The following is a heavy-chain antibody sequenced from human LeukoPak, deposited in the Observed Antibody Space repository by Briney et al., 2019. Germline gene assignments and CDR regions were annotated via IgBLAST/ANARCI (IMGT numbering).Heavy chain of an antibody. CDR1: GYSFTGYY. V-gene: IGHV1-2*06. J-gene: IGHJ5*02. D-gene: IGHD1-14*01. CDR3: ARVSSPLQYNWFDP. Sequence: ASVKVSCKASGYSFTGYYIHWVRQAPGQGLEWMGRISPNSGGTNYAQKFQGRVTMTRDTSIRTAYMEVSRLRSDDTAVYYCARVSSPLQYNWFDPWGQGTLITVSS. CDR2: ISPNSGGT.